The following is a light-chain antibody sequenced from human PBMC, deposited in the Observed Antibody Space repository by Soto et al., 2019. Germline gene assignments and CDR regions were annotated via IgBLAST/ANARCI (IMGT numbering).Light chain of an antibody. CDR1: SGGIGSYNR. CDR2: EVT. V-gene: IGLV2-14*01. CDR3: SSYTNINTRACV. J-gene: IGLJ1*01. Sequence: LAQPASVSGSPGQSITISCTGTSGGIGSYNRVSWYQQHPGKAPKLIIYEVTDRPSGVSNRFSGSKSGNTASLTISGLQAEDEAEYYCSSYTNINTRACVFGTGTKVTVL.